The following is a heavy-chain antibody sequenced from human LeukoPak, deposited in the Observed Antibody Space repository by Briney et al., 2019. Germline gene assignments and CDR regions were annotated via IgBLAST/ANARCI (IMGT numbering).Heavy chain of an antibody. CDR3: ARIYCTSTSCYGDSYYGMDV. D-gene: IGHD2-2*01. CDR2: ISYSGST. CDR1: GGSISSSSHS. V-gene: IGHV4-39*01. J-gene: IGHJ6*02. Sequence: SETLSLTCTVSGGSISSSSHSWGWIRQPPGKGLEWIGRISYSGSTYYNPSLKTRVTMSVDTSENQFSLKLSSVTASDSAVYYCARIYCTSTSCYGDSYYGMDVWGQGTTVTVSS.